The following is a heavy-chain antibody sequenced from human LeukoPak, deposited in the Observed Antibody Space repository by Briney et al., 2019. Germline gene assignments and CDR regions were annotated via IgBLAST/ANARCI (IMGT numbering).Heavy chain of an antibody. CDR1: GFTFSSYG. J-gene: IGHJ4*02. CDR2: IWYDGSNK. V-gene: IGHV3-33*01. D-gene: IGHD5-18*01. Sequence: GGSLKLSCAASGFTFSSYGMHWVRQAPGKGLEWVAVIWYDGSNKYYADSVKGRFTISRDNSKSTLYLQMNSLRAEDTAVYYCARESRGYSYGYSYWGQGTLVTVSS. CDR3: ARESRGYSYGYSY.